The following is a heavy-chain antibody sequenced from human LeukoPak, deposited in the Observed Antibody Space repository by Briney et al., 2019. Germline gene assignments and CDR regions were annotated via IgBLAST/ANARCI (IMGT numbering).Heavy chain of an antibody. D-gene: IGHD5-12*01. J-gene: IGHJ4*02. CDR3: AKDMGYSGYDSNFDY. Sequence: GGSLRLSCAASGFTFDDYAIHWVRHAPGKGLEWVSGISWNSGSIGYADSVKGRFTISRDNAKNSLYLQMNSLRAEDTALYYCAKDMGYSGYDSNFDYWGQGTLVTVSS. V-gene: IGHV3-9*01. CDR1: GFTFDDYA. CDR2: ISWNSGSI.